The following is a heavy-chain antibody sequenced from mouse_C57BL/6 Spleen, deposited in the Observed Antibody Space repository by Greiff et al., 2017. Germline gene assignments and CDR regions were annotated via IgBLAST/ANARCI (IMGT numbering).Heavy chain of an antibody. CDR3: ARQGPDDGSSGFAY. CDR2: LSGGGGNT. D-gene: IGHD1-1*01. J-gene: IGHJ3*01. V-gene: IGHV5-9*01. Sequence: EVKLVESGGGLVKPGGSLKLSCAASGFTFSSYTMSWVRQTPEKRLEWVATLSGGGGNTYYPDSVKGRFTISSDDAKNTLYLQMSRLKSEDTALYYWARQGPDDGSSGFAYRGQGTLVTVSA. CDR1: GFTFSSYT.